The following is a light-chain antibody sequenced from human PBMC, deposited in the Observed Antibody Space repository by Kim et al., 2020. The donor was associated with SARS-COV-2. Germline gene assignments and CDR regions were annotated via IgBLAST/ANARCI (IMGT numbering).Light chain of an antibody. V-gene: IGLV2-14*01. CDR3: SSYTASTWV. CDR1: GSDGGGDNY. J-gene: IGLJ3*02. Sequence: PGQSITIACTGTGSDGGGDNYVSWDQQTPGRAPNLMIYEVTKRPSGLSNLFSGSKSGNTASLTISGLQAEDEADYYCSSYTASTWVFGGGTQLTVL. CDR2: EVT.